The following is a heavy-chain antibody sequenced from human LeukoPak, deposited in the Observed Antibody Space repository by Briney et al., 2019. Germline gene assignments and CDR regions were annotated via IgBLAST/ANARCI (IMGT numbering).Heavy chain of an antibody. Sequence: PSETLSLTCTVSGGSISSYYWSWIRQPPGKGLEWIGYIYYSGSTNYNPSLKSRVTISVDTSKNQFSLKLSSVTAADTAVYYCARDYGDYASFDYWGQGTLVTVSP. CDR1: GGSISSYY. CDR3: ARDYGDYASFDY. CDR2: IYYSGST. V-gene: IGHV4-59*01. J-gene: IGHJ4*02. D-gene: IGHD4-17*01.